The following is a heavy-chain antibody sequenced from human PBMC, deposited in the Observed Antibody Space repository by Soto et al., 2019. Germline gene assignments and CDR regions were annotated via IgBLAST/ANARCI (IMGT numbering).Heavy chain of an antibody. Sequence: VGSLRLSCAASGFTFSSYGMHWVRQAPGKGLEWVAVISYDGSNKYYADSVKGRFTISRDNSKNTLYLQMNSLRAEDTAVYYCAKDKEGWLLDYWGQGTLVTVSS. J-gene: IGHJ4*02. CDR1: GFTFSSYG. D-gene: IGHD3-9*01. CDR2: ISYDGSNK. CDR3: AKDKEGWLLDY. V-gene: IGHV3-30*18.